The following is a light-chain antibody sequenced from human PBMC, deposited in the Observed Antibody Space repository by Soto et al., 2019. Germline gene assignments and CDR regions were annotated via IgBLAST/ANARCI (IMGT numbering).Light chain of an antibody. Sequence: QSVLPQPASVSGSPGQAITISCTGTSTDVGGSSYVSWYQHHPGKAPRLMMYDVSNRPSGVSDRFSGSKSGNTASLTISGLQAEDEADYYCSSYTSSSTPYVFGTGTKVTVL. CDR1: STDVGGSSY. CDR3: SSYTSSSTPYV. CDR2: DVS. V-gene: IGLV2-14*03. J-gene: IGLJ1*01.